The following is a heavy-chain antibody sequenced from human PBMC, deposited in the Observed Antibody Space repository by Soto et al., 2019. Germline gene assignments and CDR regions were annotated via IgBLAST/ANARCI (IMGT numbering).Heavy chain of an antibody. V-gene: IGHV3-48*01. Sequence: GGSLRLSCAASGFTFSSYSMNWVRQAPGKGLEWVSYISSSSSTIYYADSVKGRFTISRDNAKNSLYLQMNSLRAEDTAVYYCARVHSADSSGWYFTPDYWGQGTLVTVSS. CDR3: ARVHSADSSGWYFTPDY. CDR1: GFTFSSYS. D-gene: IGHD6-19*01. J-gene: IGHJ4*02. CDR2: ISSSSSTI.